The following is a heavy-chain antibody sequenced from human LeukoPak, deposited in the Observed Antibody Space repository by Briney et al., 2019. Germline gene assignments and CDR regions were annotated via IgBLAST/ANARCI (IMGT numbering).Heavy chain of an antibody. CDR2: INPNSGGT. Sequence: GASVKVSCKASGYTFTGYYMHWVRQAPGQGLEWMGWINPNSGGTNYAQKFQGRVTMTRDTSISTAYMELSRLRSDDTAVYYCARVPHSSIAAGVSNFDYWGQGTLVTVSS. CDR1: GYTFTGYY. D-gene: IGHD6-6*01. CDR3: ARVPHSSIAAGVSNFDY. V-gene: IGHV1-2*02. J-gene: IGHJ4*02.